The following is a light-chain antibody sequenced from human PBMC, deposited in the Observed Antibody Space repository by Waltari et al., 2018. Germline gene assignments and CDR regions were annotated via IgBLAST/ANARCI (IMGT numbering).Light chain of an antibody. CDR3: QQSYGIPRT. CDR1: QSITNY. J-gene: IGKJ1*01. Sequence: DIQITQSPSSLSASIGDRVTITCRASQSITNYVNRYQQKPVKATKLLIFAAFNFEDGVPARFGGRCYGTDFTLTISSLQPEDFATYVCQQSYGIPRTFGQGTKV. CDR2: AAF. V-gene: IGKV1-39*01.